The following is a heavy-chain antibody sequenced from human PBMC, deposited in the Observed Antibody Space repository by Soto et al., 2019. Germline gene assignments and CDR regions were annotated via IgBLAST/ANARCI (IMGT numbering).Heavy chain of an antibody. CDR2: ILNDGSDK. CDR3: ARVDNGYCRGGVFAV. Sequence: QVQLVESGGGVVQPGKSLRLSCAASKFTFSSYSMHWFRQAPGRWLEWVAVILNDGSDKDYADSVKGRFSISRYNSKHTLYLQMNSLRIADTAVYYCARVDNGYCRGGVFAVWGQGTMVTVSA. D-gene: IGHD6-25*01. CDR1: KFTFSSYS. J-gene: IGHJ3*01. V-gene: IGHV3-30*04.